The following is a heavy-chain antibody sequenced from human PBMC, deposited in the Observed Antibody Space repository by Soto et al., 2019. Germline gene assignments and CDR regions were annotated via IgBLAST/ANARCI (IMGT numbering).Heavy chain of an antibody. D-gene: IGHD3-10*01. CDR3: ARQRGKYYYYYGMDV. J-gene: IGHJ6*02. CDR1: GYSFTSYW. CDR2: IYPGDSDT. Sequence: PGESLKISCKGSGYSFTSYWIGWVRQMPGKGLEWMGIIYPGDSDTRYSPSFQGQVTISADKSISTAYLQWSSLKASDTAMYYCARQRGKYYYYYGMDVWGQGTTVTV. V-gene: IGHV5-51*01.